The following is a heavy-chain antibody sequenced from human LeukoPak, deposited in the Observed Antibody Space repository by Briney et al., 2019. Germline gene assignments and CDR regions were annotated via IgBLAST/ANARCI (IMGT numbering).Heavy chain of an antibody. CDR3: ARDPARARSYSSGYPDC. D-gene: IGHD3-22*01. V-gene: IGHV3-48*03. CDR1: GFTFRSCE. J-gene: IGHJ4*02. CDR2: ISSSGSII. Sequence: PGGSLRLSCAASGFTFRSCELSWVRQAPAKGLEWVSYISSSGSIIYYADSVKGRFTISRDNAKNSLYLQMNGLRDEDTAVYYCARDPARARSYSSGYPDCWGQGTLVTVSS.